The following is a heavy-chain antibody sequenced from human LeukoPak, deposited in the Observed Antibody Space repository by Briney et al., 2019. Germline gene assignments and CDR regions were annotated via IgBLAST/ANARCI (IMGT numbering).Heavy chain of an antibody. J-gene: IGHJ4*02. CDR3: ARDDCGDTCYPGGY. D-gene: IGHD2-21*01. V-gene: IGHV1-3*01. Sequence: GASVKVSCKASGYTFTNYVVNWVGQAPGQRPDWMGWINAGNGDTKYSQNFQGRVTITRDTSASTAYMELSSLTSEDSALYYCARDDCGDTCYPGGYWGQGTLVTVSS. CDR2: INAGNGDT. CDR1: GYTFTNYV.